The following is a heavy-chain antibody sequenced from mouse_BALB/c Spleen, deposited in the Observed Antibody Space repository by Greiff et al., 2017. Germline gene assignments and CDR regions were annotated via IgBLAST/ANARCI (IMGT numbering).Heavy chain of an antibody. CDR3: ARSPYDYGQMDY. Sequence: QVQLQQSGPELVKPGASVKMSCKASGYTFTDYVISWVKQRTGQGLEWIGVIYPGSGSTYYNEKFKGKATLTADKSSNTAYMQLSSRTSEASAVYFYARSPYDYGQMDYWGQGTSVTVSS. J-gene: IGHJ4*01. CDR2: IYPGSGST. V-gene: IGHV1-77*01. CDR1: GYTFTDYV. D-gene: IGHD2-4*01.